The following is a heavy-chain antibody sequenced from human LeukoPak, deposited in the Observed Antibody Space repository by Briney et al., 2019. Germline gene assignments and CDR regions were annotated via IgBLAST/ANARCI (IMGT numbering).Heavy chain of an antibody. Sequence: GGSLRLSCAASGFTFSSYSMNWVRQAPGKRLEWVSYISSSSSTIYYADSVKDRFTISRDSAKNSLYLQMNSLRDEDTAVYYCARDSLERRTNAFDIWGQGTMVTVSS. CDR2: ISSSSSTI. D-gene: IGHD1-1*01. CDR3: ARDSLERRTNAFDI. J-gene: IGHJ3*02. V-gene: IGHV3-48*02. CDR1: GFTFSSYS.